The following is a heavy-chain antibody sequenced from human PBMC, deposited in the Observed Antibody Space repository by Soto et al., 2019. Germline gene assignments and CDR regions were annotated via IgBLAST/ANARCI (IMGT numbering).Heavy chain of an antibody. CDR2: IYPGDSDT. CDR1: GYSFTSYW. V-gene: IGHV5-51*01. J-gene: IGHJ6*03. Sequence: PGESLKISCKGSGYSFTSYWIGWVRQMPGKGLEWMGIIYPGDSDTRYSPSFQGQVTISADKSISPAPLQWSSLKASGTVLYYWAVLDVHYMAVWGKRTTVTVSS. CDR3: AVLDVHYMAV. D-gene: IGHD2-15*01.